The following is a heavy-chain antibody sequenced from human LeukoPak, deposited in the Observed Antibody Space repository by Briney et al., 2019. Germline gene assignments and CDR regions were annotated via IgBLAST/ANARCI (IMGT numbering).Heavy chain of an antibody. Sequence: ASETLSLTCTVSGGSISSGGYYWSWIRQHPGKGLEWIGYIYYSGSTYYNPSLKSRVTISVDTSKNQFSLKLSSVTAADTAVYYCARLRAYYYDSSGYYNFDFWGQGTLVTVSS. V-gene: IGHV4-31*03. D-gene: IGHD3-22*01. CDR3: ARLRAYYYDSSGYYNFDF. CDR1: GGSISSGGYY. J-gene: IGHJ4*02. CDR2: IYYSGST.